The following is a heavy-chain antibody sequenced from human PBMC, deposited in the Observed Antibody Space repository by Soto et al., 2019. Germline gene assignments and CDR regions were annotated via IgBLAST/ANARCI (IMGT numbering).Heavy chain of an antibody. CDR1: GGTFSSYA. CDR2: IIPIFGTA. D-gene: IGHD2-2*01. CDR3: ARDLIVVVRAAMEHYGMDV. J-gene: IGHJ6*02. Sequence: SVKVSCKASGGTFSSYAISWVRQAPGQGLEWMGGIIPIFGTANYAQKFQGRVTITADESTSTAYMELSSLRSEDTAVYYCARDLIVVVRAAMEHYGMDVWGQGTTVTVSS. V-gene: IGHV1-69*13.